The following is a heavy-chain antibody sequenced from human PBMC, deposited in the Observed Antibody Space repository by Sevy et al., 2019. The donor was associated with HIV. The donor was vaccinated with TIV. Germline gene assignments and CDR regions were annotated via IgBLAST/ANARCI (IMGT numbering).Heavy chain of an antibody. CDR1: GYSFTNNW. Sequence: GESLKISCKGAGYSFTNNWIGWVRQRPGKGLEWMGIIYPHDFDTTYPPSFEGQVTISVDKSIATAYLQWNSLKASDSAIYYCAGLPVAAAGLYYFDHWGQGTLVTVSS. J-gene: IGHJ4*02. D-gene: IGHD6-13*01. CDR3: AGLPVAAAGLYYFDH. V-gene: IGHV5-51*01. CDR2: IYPHDFDT.